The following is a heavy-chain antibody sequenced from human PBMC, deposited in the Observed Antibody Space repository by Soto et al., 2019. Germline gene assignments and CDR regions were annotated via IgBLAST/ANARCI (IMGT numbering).Heavy chain of an antibody. CDR1: GYTFTGYY. CDR3: ARDTASTVVTVSDNWFDP. V-gene: IGHV1-2*02. D-gene: IGHD4-17*01. Sequence: ASVKVSCKASGYTFTGYYMHWVRQAPGQGLEWMGWINPNSGGTNYAQKFQGRVTMTRDTSISTAYMELSRLRSDDTAVYYCARDTASTVVTVSDNWFDPWGQGTLVTVSS. J-gene: IGHJ5*02. CDR2: INPNSGGT.